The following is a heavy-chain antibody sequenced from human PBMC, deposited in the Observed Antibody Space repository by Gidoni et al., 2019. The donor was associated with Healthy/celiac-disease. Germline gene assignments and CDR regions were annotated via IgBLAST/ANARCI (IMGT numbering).Heavy chain of an antibody. Sequence: QLQLQESGPGLVKPSETLALTCTVSGGSISSSSYYWGWIRQPPGKGLEWIGSIYYSGSTYYNPSLKSRVTISVDTSKNQCSLKRSSVTAADTAVYYCARSRANWFDPWGQGTLVTVSS. J-gene: IGHJ5*02. CDR2: IYYSGST. CDR1: GGSISSSSYY. V-gene: IGHV4-39*01. CDR3: ARSRANWFDP.